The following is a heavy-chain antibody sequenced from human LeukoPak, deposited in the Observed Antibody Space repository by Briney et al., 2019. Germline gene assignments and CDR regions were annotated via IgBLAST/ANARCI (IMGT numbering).Heavy chain of an antibody. CDR2: INPSGGST. CDR1: GYTFTSYY. V-gene: IGHV1-46*01. D-gene: IGHD4-23*01. J-gene: IGHJ4*02. CDR3: ASPMTTVVTEYYFDY. Sequence: ASVKVSCKASGYTFTSYYMHWVRQAPGQGLEWMGIINPSGGSTSYAQKFQGRVTITADKSTSTAYMELSSLRSEDTAVYYCASPMTTVVTEYYFDYWGQGTLVTVSS.